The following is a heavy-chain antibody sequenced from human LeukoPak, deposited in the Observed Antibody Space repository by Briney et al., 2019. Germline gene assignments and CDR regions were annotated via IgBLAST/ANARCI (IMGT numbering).Heavy chain of an antibody. Sequence: GESLKISCKGSGYSFTSYWIGWVRQMPGKGLEWMGNIYPGDSDTRYSPSFQGQVTISADKSISTAYLQWSSLKASDTAMYYCARLRIAAAGEHYFDYWGQGTLVTVSS. CDR2: IYPGDSDT. CDR3: ARLRIAAAGEHYFDY. CDR1: GYSFTSYW. V-gene: IGHV5-51*01. J-gene: IGHJ4*02. D-gene: IGHD6-13*01.